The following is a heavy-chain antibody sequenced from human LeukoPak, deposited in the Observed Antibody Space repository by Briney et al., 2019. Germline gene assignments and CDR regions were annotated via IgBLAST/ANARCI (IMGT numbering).Heavy chain of an antibody. J-gene: IGHJ4*02. CDR1: GYTFTSDG. D-gene: IGHD3-16*01. Sequence: ASVKVSCKASGYTFTSDGISWVRQAPGQGLEWMGWISAYNGNTNYAQKLQGRVTMTTDTSTSTAYMELRSLRSDDTAVYYCARDRITFGVAQFDYWGQGTLVTVSS. V-gene: IGHV1-18*01. CDR2: ISAYNGNT. CDR3: ARDRITFGVAQFDY.